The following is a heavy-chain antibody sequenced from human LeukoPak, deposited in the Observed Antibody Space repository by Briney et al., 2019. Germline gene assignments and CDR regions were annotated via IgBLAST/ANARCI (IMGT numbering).Heavy chain of an antibody. V-gene: IGHV3-53*01. Sequence: GGSLRHSCAVSGFIVSNNYMSWVRQAPGKGLEWLSVLYTGGNTSYADSVRGRFTISRDNSKNTLYLHMDSLGAEDTAVYYCARGGPDFDYWGQGTLVIVSS. CDR2: LYTGGNT. J-gene: IGHJ4*02. D-gene: IGHD3-16*01. CDR1: GFIVSNNY. CDR3: ARGGPDFDY.